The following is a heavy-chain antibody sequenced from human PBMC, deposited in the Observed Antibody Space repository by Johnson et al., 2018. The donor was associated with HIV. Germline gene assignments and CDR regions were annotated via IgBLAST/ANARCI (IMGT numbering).Heavy chain of an antibody. D-gene: IGHD3-22*01. V-gene: IGHV3-20*04. CDR1: GFTFDDYG. Sequence: EVQLVESGGALVQPGRSLRLSCVASGFTFDDYGMSWVRQAPGKGLEWVSGINWNGGSTGYADSVKGRFTISRDNAKNSLYLQMHRLRAEDTALYYCTRGRLTYYYDSSGDDAFDIWGQGTMVTVSS. CDR2: INWNGGST. CDR3: TRGRLTYYYDSSGDDAFDI. J-gene: IGHJ3*02.